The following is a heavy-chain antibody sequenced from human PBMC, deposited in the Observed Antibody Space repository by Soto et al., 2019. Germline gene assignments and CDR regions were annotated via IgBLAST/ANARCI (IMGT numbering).Heavy chain of an antibody. Sequence: QVQLQESGPGLVKPSETLSLTCTVSGGSISDYYWSWFRQAPGKGLDWIGYVYYSGSTNYNPSLQGRVTMPVDPSKTQFSLKLSSVTAADTAVYYCASQAIDWGQGTLVTVSS. V-gene: IGHV4-59*08. CDR3: ASQAID. CDR1: GGSISDYY. CDR2: VYYSGST. J-gene: IGHJ4*02.